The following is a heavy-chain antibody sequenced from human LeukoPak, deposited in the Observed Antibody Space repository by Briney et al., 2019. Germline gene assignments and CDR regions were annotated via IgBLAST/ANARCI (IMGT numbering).Heavy chain of an antibody. CDR3: ARDTGYGGIPAFDI. CDR2: ISSSSSYI. D-gene: IGHD4-17*01. CDR1: GFTFSSYG. Sequence: GGSLRLSCAASGFTFSSYGMNWVRQAPGKGLEWVSSISSSSSYIYYADSVKGRFTISRDNAKNSLYLQMNSLRAEDTAVYYCARDTGYGGIPAFDIWGQGTMVTVSS. J-gene: IGHJ3*02. V-gene: IGHV3-21*01.